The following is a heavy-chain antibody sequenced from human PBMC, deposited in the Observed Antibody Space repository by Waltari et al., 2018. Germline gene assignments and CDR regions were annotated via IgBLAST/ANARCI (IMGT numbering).Heavy chain of an antibody. Sequence: QLQLQESGPGLVKPSETLSLTRTVPGGSISSSSYDWGWIRQPPGKGLEWMGSIYYSGSTYYNPSLKSRVTISVDTSKNQFSLKLSSVTAADTAVYYCARHPAMTIMLWYFDLWGRGTLVTVSS. D-gene: IGHD2-8*01. J-gene: IGHJ2*01. CDR3: ARHPAMTIMLWYFDL. CDR2: IYYSGST. V-gene: IGHV4-39*01. CDR1: GGSISSSSYD.